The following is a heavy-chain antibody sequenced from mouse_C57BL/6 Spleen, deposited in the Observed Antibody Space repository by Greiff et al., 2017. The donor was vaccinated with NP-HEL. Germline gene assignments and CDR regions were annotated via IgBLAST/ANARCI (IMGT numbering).Heavy chain of an antibody. Sequence: VQLQQSGAELVKPGASVKLSCKASGYTFTSYWMHWVKQRPGQGLEWIGMIHPNSGSTNYNEKFKSKATLTVDKSSSTAYMQLSSLTSEDSAVYYCATYYYYGSSYYWYFDVWGTGTTVTVSS. CDR3: ATYYYYGSSYYWYFDV. CDR2: IHPNSGST. D-gene: IGHD1-1*01. V-gene: IGHV1-64*01. J-gene: IGHJ1*03. CDR1: GYTFTSYW.